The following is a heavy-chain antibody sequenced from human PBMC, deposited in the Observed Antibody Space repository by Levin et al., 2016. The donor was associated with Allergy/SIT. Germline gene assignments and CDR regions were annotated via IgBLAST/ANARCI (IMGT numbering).Heavy chain of an antibody. V-gene: IGHV3-21*01. Sequence: GESLKISCAASGFTFSSYSMNWVRQAPGKGLEWVSSISSSSSYIYYADSVKGRFTISRDNAKNSLYLQMNSLRAEDTAVYYCARGDYYYDSSGYYHPYFDYWGQGTLVTVSS. J-gene: IGHJ4*02. CDR3: ARGDYYYDSSGYYHPYFDY. CDR1: GFTFSSYS. CDR2: ISSSSSYI. D-gene: IGHD3-22*01.